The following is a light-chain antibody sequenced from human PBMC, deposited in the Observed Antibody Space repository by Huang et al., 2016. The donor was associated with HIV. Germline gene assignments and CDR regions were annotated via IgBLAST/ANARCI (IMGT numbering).Light chain of an antibody. Sequence: IQLTQSPSSLSASVGDRVTITCRASQGISSSLAWYQQTPGKAPNLLIYAASTLRSGVPSRFSGSGSGTDFTLTISSLQPEDSATYYCQQFNSYSPLTFGGGTKVEIK. CDR1: QGISSS. J-gene: IGKJ4*01. CDR3: QQFNSYSPLT. CDR2: AAS. V-gene: IGKV1-9*01.